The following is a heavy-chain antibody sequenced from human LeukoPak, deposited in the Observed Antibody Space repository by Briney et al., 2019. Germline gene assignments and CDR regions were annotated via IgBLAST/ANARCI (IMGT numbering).Heavy chain of an antibody. CDR2: INAGNGNT. CDR3: ARDSTDYYDSSGYYPLF. Sequence: ASVKVSCKASGYTFTSYAMHWVRQAPGQRLEWMGWINAGNGNTKYSQKFQGRVTITRDTSASTAYMELSSLRSEDTAVYYCARDSTDYYDSSGYYPLFWGQGTLVTVSS. J-gene: IGHJ4*02. D-gene: IGHD3-22*01. V-gene: IGHV1-3*01. CDR1: GYTFTSYA.